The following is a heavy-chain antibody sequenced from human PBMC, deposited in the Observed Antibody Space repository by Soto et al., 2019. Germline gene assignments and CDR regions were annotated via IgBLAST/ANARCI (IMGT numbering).Heavy chain of an antibody. CDR1: GFTFSSYG. D-gene: IGHD2-8*02. V-gene: IGHV3-30*03. Sequence: GGSLRLSCAASGFTFSSYGMHWVRQAPGKGLEWVAVISYDGSNKYYADSVKGRFTISRDNAKNSLYLQMNSLRPEDTALYYCARHEASTGTTTWGQGTLVTVSS. CDR3: ARHEASTGTTT. J-gene: IGHJ4*02. CDR2: ISYDGSNK.